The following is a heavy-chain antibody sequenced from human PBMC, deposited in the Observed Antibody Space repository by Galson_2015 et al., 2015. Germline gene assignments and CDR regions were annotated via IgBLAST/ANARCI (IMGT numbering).Heavy chain of an antibody. Sequence: SETLSLTCTVSGGSICSYYWSWIRQPPGKGLEWIGYIYYSGSTNYNPSLKSRVTISVDTSKNQFSLKLSSVTAADTAVYYCARGGCSSTSCYLGYYYGMDVWGQGTTVTVSS. CDR2: IYYSGST. V-gene: IGHV4-59*01. J-gene: IGHJ6*02. CDR1: GGSICSYY. CDR3: ARGGCSSTSCYLGYYYGMDV. D-gene: IGHD2-2*01.